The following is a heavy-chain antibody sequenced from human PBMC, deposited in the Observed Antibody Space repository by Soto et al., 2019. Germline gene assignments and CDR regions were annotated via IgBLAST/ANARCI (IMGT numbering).Heavy chain of an antibody. CDR3: THSTRRVGCSSGNCYFFDY. D-gene: IGHD2-15*01. Sequence: QITLKEPGPTLVKPTQTLTLTCTCSGFSVSTSGVGMGWIRQPPGKALEWLALLFWDDDKRYSPSLKSRLAITQHTSKNQLVLTMTNMDSADTATHFCTHSTRRVGCSSGNCYFFDYWGQGTLVTVSS. V-gene: IGHV2-5*02. J-gene: IGHJ4*02. CDR2: LFWDDDK. CDR1: GFSVSTSGVG.